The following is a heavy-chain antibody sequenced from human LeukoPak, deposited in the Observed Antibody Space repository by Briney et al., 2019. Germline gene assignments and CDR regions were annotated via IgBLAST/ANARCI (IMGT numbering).Heavy chain of an antibody. V-gene: IGHV3-7*01. CDR2: IKRDGGAT. D-gene: IGHD1-26*01. CDR3: ARLPRADSGSFFDFDY. CDR1: GFTFSNYW. J-gene: IGHJ4*02. Sequence: GGSLRLSCAASGFTFSNYWMTWVRQAPGKGLEWVANIKRDGGATYYVDSVEGRFTISRDDAKNALYLQMNRLRAEDTAVYYCARLPRADSGSFFDFDYWGQGTLVTVSS.